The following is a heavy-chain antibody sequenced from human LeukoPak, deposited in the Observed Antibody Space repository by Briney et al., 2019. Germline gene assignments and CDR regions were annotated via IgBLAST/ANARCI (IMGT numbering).Heavy chain of an antibody. Sequence: SETLSLTCSVSGYSISSGYYWGWIRPPPGKGLERIGSIYYSGITNYISSLKSRVTISVDTSKNQFSLKLSSVTAADTAVYYCAREWVGDCTSISCSKYYFDYWGQGTLVTVSS. D-gene: IGHD2-2*01. CDR2: IYYSGIT. J-gene: IGHJ4*02. V-gene: IGHV4-38-2*02. CDR3: AREWVGDCTSISCSKYYFDY. CDR1: GYSISSGYY.